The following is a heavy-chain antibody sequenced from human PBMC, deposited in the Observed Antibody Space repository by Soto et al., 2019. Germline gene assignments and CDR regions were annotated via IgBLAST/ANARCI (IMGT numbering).Heavy chain of an antibody. J-gene: IGHJ6*02. Sequence: ASVKVSCKASGYTFTSYYMHWVRQAPGQGLEWMGIINPSGGSTSYAQKYQGRDTMTRDTSTSTVYMELSSLRSEDTAVYYGATGYCIITGGYDLPNSYYYYYGMTSGAKGPRSPSP. V-gene: IGHV1-46*01. D-gene: IGHD2-2*01. CDR3: ATGYCIITGGYDLPNSYYYYYGMTS. CDR1: GYTFTSYY. CDR2: INPSGGST.